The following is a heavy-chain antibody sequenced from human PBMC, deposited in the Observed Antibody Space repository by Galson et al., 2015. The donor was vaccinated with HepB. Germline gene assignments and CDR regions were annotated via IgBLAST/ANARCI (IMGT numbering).Heavy chain of an antibody. CDR1: GSVFRNDW. CDR2: INTDGSFT. Sequence: SLRLSCAASGSVFRNDWVHWVRQAPGKGLVWVARINTDGSFTECADSVKGRFTISRDNARNTLYLQMTDLRVDDTAIHYCAGFGWAWSLSYWGQGAVVTVSS. J-gene: IGHJ4*02. V-gene: IGHV3-74*03. CDR3: AGFGWAWSLSY. D-gene: IGHD3-3*01.